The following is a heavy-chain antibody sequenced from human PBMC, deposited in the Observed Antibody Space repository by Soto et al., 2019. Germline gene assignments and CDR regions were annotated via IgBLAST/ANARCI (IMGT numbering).Heavy chain of an antibody. J-gene: IGHJ5*02. D-gene: IGHD1-26*01. CDR1: GGSISSGGYS. CDR3: ARAPGYSGNWFDP. Sequence: SETLSRTCAVSGGSISSGGYSWSWIRQPPGKGLEWIGYIYHSGSTYYNPSLKSRVTISVDRSKNQFSLKLSSVTAADTAVYYCARAPGYSGNWFDPWGQGTLVTVSS. V-gene: IGHV4-30-2*01. CDR2: IYHSGST.